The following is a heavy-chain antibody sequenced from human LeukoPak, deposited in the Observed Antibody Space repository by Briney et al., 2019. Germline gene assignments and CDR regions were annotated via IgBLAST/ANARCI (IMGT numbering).Heavy chain of an antibody. D-gene: IGHD1-26*01. V-gene: IGHV4-59*01. J-gene: IGHJ4*02. Sequence: KSSETLSLTCTVSGGSISTYYWSGIRQPPGKGLEWIGYIYYSGSTNYNPSLKSRVTISVDTSKNQFSLKLGSVTAADTAVYYCAREEALGSGSFDYWGQGTLVTVSS. CDR1: GGSISTYY. CDR2: IYYSGST. CDR3: AREEALGSGSFDY.